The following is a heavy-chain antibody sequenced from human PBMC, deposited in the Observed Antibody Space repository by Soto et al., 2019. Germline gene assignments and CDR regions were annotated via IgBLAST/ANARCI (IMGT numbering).Heavy chain of an antibody. Sequence: QMQLVQSGPEVKKPGTSVKVSCKASGFTFTNSAVQWVRQARGQRLEWIGWIAVGSGNTNYVQKFQERVTITRDMSTSTAYMELSSLRSEDTAVYYCAADYCDITGYYGAFDIWGQGTIVTVSS. D-gene: IGHD3-22*01. V-gene: IGHV1-58*01. CDR1: GFTFTNSA. CDR3: AADYCDITGYYGAFDI. CDR2: IAVGSGNT. J-gene: IGHJ3*02.